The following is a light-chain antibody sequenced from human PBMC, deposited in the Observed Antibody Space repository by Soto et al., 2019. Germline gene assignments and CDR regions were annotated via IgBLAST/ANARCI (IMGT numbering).Light chain of an antibody. V-gene: IGKV3-15*01. CDR3: QQYNNWPPLT. CDR2: GAS. Sequence: EIVMTQSPATLSVSPGERATLSCWASQSVSSNLAWYQQKPGQAPGLLIYGASTRATGIPARFSGSGSGTEFTLTISSLQSEDFAVYYCQQYNNWPPLTFGGGTKVEIK. CDR1: QSVSSN. J-gene: IGKJ4*01.